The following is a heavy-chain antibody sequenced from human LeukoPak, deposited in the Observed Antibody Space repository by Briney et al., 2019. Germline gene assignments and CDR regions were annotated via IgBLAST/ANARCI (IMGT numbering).Heavy chain of an antibody. CDR1: GFTFSSYG. J-gene: IGHJ6*02. CDR2: IRYDGSNK. Sequence: GGSLRLSCAASGFTFSSYGMHWVRQAPGKGLEWVAFIRYDGSNKYYADSVKGRFTISRDNAKNSLYLQMNSLRAEDTAVYYCARDLSSSWLGETYYYYGMDVWGQGTTVTVSS. CDR3: ARDLSSSWLGETYYYYGMDV. V-gene: IGHV3-30*02. D-gene: IGHD6-13*01.